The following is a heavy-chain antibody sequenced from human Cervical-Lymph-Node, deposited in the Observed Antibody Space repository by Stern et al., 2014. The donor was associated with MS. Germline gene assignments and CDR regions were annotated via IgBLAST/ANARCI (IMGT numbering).Heavy chain of an antibody. D-gene: IGHD3-16*01. V-gene: IGHV1-8*01. CDR2: MNPNNANT. J-gene: IGHJ6*02. CDR1: GYTFINYD. CDR3: VRGGLSYGYGLDA. Sequence: HVQLVESGSQVRKPGASVKVSCQASGYTFINYDIFWVRQATGQDLEWMGWMNPNNANTGHAQKFQGRVTMTRNTSISTAYMELSGLRSDDTAVYYCVRGGLSYGYGLDAWGQGTAVIVSS.